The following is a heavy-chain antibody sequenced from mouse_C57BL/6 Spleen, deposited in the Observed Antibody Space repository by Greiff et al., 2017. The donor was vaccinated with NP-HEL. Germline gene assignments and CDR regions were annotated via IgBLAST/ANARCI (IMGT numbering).Heavy chain of an antibody. Sequence: EVQLQQSGPELVKPGASVKISCKASGYTFTDYYMNWVKQSHGKSLEWIGDINPNNGGTSYNQKFKGKATLTVDTSSSTAYMELRSLTSEDSAVYYCARSEGSWYFDVWGTGTTVTVSS. J-gene: IGHJ1*03. CDR1: GYTFTDYY. CDR2: INPNNGGT. V-gene: IGHV1-26*01. CDR3: ARSEGSWYFDV.